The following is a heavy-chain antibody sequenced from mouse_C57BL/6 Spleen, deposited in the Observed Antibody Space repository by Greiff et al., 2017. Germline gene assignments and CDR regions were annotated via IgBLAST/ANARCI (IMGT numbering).Heavy chain of an antibody. CDR1: GYSITSGYY. D-gene: IGHD2-4*01. CDR2: ISYDGSN. J-gene: IGHJ4*01. CDR3: ARDGNYDYDANYYAMDY. Sequence: DVQLQESGPGLVKPSQSLSLTCSVTGYSITSGYYWNWIRQFPGNKLEWMGYISYDGSNNYNPSLKNRISITRDTSKNQFFLKLNSVTTEDTATYYCARDGNYDYDANYYAMDYWGQGTSVTVSS. V-gene: IGHV3-6*01.